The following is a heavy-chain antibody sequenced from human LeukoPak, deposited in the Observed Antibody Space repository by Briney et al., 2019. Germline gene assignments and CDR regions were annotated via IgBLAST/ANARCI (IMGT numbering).Heavy chain of an antibody. CDR2: IYSGGST. J-gene: IGHJ4*02. CDR1: GFTVSSNY. Sequence: PGGSLRLSCAASGFTVSSNYMSWVRQAPGKGLEWVSVIYSGGSTYYADSVRGRFTISRDNSKNTLYLQMNSLRAEDTAVYSCARGPTRNFDYWGQGTLVTVSS. D-gene: IGHD4-11*01. CDR3: ARGPTRNFDY. V-gene: IGHV3-53*01.